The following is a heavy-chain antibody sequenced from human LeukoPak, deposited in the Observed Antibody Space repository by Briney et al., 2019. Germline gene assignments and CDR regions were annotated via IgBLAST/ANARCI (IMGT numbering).Heavy chain of an antibody. CDR1: GYTFTSYY. Sequence: ASVKVSCKASGYTFTSYYMHWVRQAPGQGLEWMGIINSSGGSTNYAQKFQGRVTMTRDTSTSTVYMELSSLRSEDTAVYYCAREFFFNIRYCSGGSCYAFDYWGQGTLVTVSS. V-gene: IGHV1-46*01. CDR2: INSSGGST. CDR3: AREFFFNIRYCSGGSCYAFDY. D-gene: IGHD2-15*01. J-gene: IGHJ4*02.